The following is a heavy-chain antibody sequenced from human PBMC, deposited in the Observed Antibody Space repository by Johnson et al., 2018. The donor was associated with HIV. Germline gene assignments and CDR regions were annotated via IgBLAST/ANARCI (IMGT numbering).Heavy chain of an antibody. V-gene: IGHV3-74*02. D-gene: IGHD3-22*01. CDR2: IRNDGSVT. J-gene: IGHJ3*02. Sequence: VQLVESGGGLVQPGGSLRLSCAASAFTFSSFAMSWVRQAPGKGLEWVSRIRNDGSVTTYADSVKGRFFISSDNSKNALYLQMNSLRAEDTAVYYCTRGLYYYDSTGFRSASFDIWGQGTMVTVSS. CDR3: TRGLYYYDSTGFRSASFDI. CDR1: AFTFSSFA.